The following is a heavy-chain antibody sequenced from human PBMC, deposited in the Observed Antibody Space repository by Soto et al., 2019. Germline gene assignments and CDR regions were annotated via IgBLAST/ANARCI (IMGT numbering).Heavy chain of an antibody. CDR2: INGGGSHI. Sequence: GGSLRLSCVASGFTFNSHALNWVRQAPGKGLEWVSSINGGGSHIYYADSLKGRFTTSRDNARNSVYLQMNSLRAEDTAVYYCAAELTSDAFDFWGPGTVVTVSS. CDR1: GFTFNSHA. CDR3: AAELTSDAFDF. D-gene: IGHD3-9*01. J-gene: IGHJ3*01. V-gene: IGHV3-21*06.